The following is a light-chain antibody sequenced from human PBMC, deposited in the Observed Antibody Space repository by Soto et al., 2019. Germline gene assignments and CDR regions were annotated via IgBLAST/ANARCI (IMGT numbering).Light chain of an antibody. CDR2: LNSDGGH. J-gene: IGLJ2*01. V-gene: IGLV4-69*01. CDR1: SGHSSYA. Sequence: QLVLTQSPSVSASLGASVKLTCTLSSGHSSYAIAWHQQQPEKGPRFLMKLNSDGGHIKGDGIPDRFSASSSGAERYLTISSLQSEDEADYYCQTWGTGILVVLGGGTKVTVL. CDR3: QTWGTGILVV.